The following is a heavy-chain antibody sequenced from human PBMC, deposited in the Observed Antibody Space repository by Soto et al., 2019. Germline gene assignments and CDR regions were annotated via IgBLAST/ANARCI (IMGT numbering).Heavy chain of an antibody. CDR1: GGSSSSYY. V-gene: IGHV4-59*01. Sequence: TSETLSLTCTVSGGSSSSYYWGWIRQPPGKGLEWIGDIYYGGSTNYNPSLKSRVTISVDTSKNQFSLKLSSVTAADTAVYYCARERGLGYCTNGVCYPEGRVAGMIYYFDYWGQGTLVTVSS. D-gene: IGHD2-8*01. CDR3: ARERGLGYCTNGVCYPEGRVAGMIYYFDY. J-gene: IGHJ4*02. CDR2: IYYGGST.